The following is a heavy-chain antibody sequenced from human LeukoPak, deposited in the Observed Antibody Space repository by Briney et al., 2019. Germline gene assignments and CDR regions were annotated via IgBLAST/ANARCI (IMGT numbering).Heavy chain of an antibody. Sequence: ASVKVSCKASGYTFTGYYMHWVRQAPGQGLEWMGWINPNSGGTNYAQKFQGRVTMTRDTSISTAHMELSRLRSDDTAVYYCARVTNRYGHAFDIWGQGTMVTVSS. CDR1: GYTFTGYY. J-gene: IGHJ3*02. CDR2: INPNSGGT. D-gene: IGHD2-8*01. V-gene: IGHV1-2*02. CDR3: ARVTNRYGHAFDI.